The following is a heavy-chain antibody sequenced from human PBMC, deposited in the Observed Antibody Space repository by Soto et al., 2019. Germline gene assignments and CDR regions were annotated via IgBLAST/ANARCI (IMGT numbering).Heavy chain of an antibody. CDR3: ARDKARQQLAGNYYYILDV. V-gene: IGHV1-69*05. Sequence: QVQLMQSGAEVKKPGSSVKVSCKASGGTFSTSASSWVRQAPGEGVEWVGGIMPVFATPDYALKFQGRVTNSTVESTTTAYLELTSLTTDHTSMYYCARDKARQQLAGNYYYILDVWGQGNAITVSS. J-gene: IGHJ6*02. CDR2: IMPVFATP. CDR1: GGTFSTSA. D-gene: IGHD3-3*02.